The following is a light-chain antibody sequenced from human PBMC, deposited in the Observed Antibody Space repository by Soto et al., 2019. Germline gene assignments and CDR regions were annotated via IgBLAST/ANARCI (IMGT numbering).Light chain of an antibody. V-gene: IGLV2-14*01. CDR1: SSDVGGYDF. J-gene: IGLJ3*02. CDR2: DVS. Sequence: QSALTQPASVSGSPGQSITISCTGTSSDVGGYDFASWYQQRPGKAPKLIIYDVSNRPSGVSNRFSGSKSGNTASLTISGLQAEDEADYYCTSYTRSDIGVFGGGTKLTVL. CDR3: TSYTRSDIGV.